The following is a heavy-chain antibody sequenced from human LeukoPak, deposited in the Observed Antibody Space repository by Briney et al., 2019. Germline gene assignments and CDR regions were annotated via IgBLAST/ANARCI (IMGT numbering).Heavy chain of an antibody. CDR1: GFTFSDYS. CDR3: ARDLAGAVGGSTGYDYFDY. V-gene: IGHV3-11*04. D-gene: IGHD6-19*01. Sequence: PGGSLRLSCAASGFTFSDYSMSWIRQAPGKGPEWVSYISSSGSTIYYADSVKGRFTISRDNSKNTLYLQMNSLRAEDTAVYYCARDLAGAVGGSTGYDYFDYWGQGTLVTVSS. CDR2: ISSSGSTI. J-gene: IGHJ4*02.